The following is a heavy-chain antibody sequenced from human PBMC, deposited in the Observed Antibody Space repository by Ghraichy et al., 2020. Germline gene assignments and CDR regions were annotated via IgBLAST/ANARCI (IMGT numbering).Heavy chain of an antibody. J-gene: IGHJ4*02. CDR2: IIPIFGTA. CDR1: GGTFSSYA. Sequence: SVKVSCKASGGTFSSYAISWVRQAPGQGLEWMGGIIPIFGTANYAQKFQGRVTITADESTSTAYMELSSLRSEDTAVYYCARPARDGYNFVYWGQGTLVTVSS. CDR3: ARPARDGYNFVY. D-gene: IGHD5-24*01. V-gene: IGHV1-69*13.